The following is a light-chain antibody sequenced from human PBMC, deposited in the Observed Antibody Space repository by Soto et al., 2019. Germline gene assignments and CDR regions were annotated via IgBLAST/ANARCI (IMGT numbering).Light chain of an antibody. CDR1: QSVSSN. J-gene: IGKJ1*01. Sequence: IVLTQSPVSLSLSPGEGATLSCRASQSVSSNLAWYQQKPGQAPRLLIYGASTRATGIPARFSGSGSGTEFTLTISSLQSEDFAVYYCQQYNNWPQTFGQGTKVDIK. CDR3: QQYNNWPQT. CDR2: GAS. V-gene: IGKV3-15*01.